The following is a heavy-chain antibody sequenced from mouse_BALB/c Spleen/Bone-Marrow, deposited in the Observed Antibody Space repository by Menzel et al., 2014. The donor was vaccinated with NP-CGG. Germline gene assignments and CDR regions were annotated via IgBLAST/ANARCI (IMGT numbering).Heavy chain of an antibody. CDR2: ISSGGSYT. CDR3: ARRDYDYDGPWFAY. V-gene: IGHV5-6*01. D-gene: IGHD2-4*01. J-gene: IGHJ3*01. CDR1: GFTFSSYG. Sequence: EVQLQESGGDLVKPGGSLKLSCAASGFTFSSYGVSWVRQTPDKRLEWVATISSGGSYTYYPDSVKGRFTISRGNAKNTLYLQMSSLKSEDTAMYYCARRDYDYDGPWFAYWGQGTLVTVSA.